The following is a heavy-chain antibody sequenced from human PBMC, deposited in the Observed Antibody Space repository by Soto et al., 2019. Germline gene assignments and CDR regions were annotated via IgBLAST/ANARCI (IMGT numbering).Heavy chain of an antibody. CDR3: ARDQPPASWAGIAVAGPDFDY. V-gene: IGHV1-18*01. D-gene: IGHD6-19*01. J-gene: IGHJ4*02. CDR2: ISAYNGNT. CDR1: GYTFTSYG. Sequence: QVQLVQSGAEVKKPGASVKVSCKASGYTFTSYGISWVRQAPGQGLEWMGWISAYNGNTNYAQKLQGRVTMTTDTSASTADMEVRRLRADDTAVYYCARDQPPASWAGIAVAGPDFDYWGQGTLVTVS.